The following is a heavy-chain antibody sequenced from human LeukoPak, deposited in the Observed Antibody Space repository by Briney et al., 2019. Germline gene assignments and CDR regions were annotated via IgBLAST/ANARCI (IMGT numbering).Heavy chain of an antibody. CDR2: IYTGGST. D-gene: IGHD3-10*01. J-gene: IGHJ6*03. V-gene: IGHV3-53*01. CDR3: PGGSGSYRTPYYYMDV. CDR1: GSTVSRNY. Sequence: GGALSLSCPASGSTVSRNYWSWIRQPPGKGLEWIQLIYTGGSTTYEPSVKGRLTIPGDNSKNTFYLKWNTLNAADTAGIYCPGGSGSYRTPYYYMDVWGKGSTVTVSS.